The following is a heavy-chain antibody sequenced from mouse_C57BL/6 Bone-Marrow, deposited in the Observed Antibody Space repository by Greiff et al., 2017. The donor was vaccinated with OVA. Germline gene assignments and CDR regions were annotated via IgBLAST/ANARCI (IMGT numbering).Heavy chain of an antibody. Sequence: DVMLVESGGGLVQPGGSLKLSCAASGFTFSDYYMYWVRQTPEKRLEWVAYISNGGGSTYYPDTVKGRFTISRDNAKNTLYLQMSRLKSEDTAMDYCARRGNYVLYYYAMDYWGQGTSVTVSS. V-gene: IGHV5-12*01. CDR2: ISNGGGST. D-gene: IGHD2-1*01. CDR1: GFTFSDYY. CDR3: ARRGNYVLYYYAMDY. J-gene: IGHJ4*01.